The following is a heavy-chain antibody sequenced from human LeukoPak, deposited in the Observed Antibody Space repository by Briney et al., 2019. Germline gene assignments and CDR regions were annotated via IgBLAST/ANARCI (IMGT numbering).Heavy chain of an antibody. CDR1: GGSFSGYY. Sequence: SGTLSLTCAVYGGSFSGYYWSWIRQPPGKGLEWIGEINHSGSTNYNPSLKSRVTISVDTSKNQFSLKLSSVTAADTAVYYCARLGKRGYSYGYGPNWFDPWGQGTLVTVS. CDR2: INHSGST. V-gene: IGHV4-34*01. D-gene: IGHD5-18*01. CDR3: ARLGKRGYSYGYGPNWFDP. J-gene: IGHJ5*02.